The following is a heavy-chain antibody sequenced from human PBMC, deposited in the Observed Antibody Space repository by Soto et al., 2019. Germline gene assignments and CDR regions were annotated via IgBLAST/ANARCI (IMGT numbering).Heavy chain of an antibody. J-gene: IGHJ4*02. D-gene: IGHD5-18*01. CDR3: AHMGYSYELFDY. CDR2: IYWDDDK. Sequence: QITLKESGPTLVKPTQTLTLSCAFSGFSLSTSGVGVGWIRQPPGKALEWLALIYWDDDKRYSPSLKSKLTITKDPAKNHVVLTMTNMDPVHTATYYCAHMGYSYELFDYWGQGTLVTVSS. CDR1: GFSLSTSGVG. V-gene: IGHV2-5*02.